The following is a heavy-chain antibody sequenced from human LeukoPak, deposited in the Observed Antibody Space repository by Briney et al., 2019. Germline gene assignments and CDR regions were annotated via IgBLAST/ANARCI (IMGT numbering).Heavy chain of an antibody. CDR2: VDPEDGET. D-gene: IGHD1-1*01. CDR3: ATQAGTAPSY. Sequence: ASVKISCKVSGYTFADYYMHWVQQAPGKGLEWMGLVDPEDGETIYAEKFQGRVTITADTSTDTAYIELSSLRCEDTPGYYCATQAGTAPSYWGQGNLIPVSS. J-gene: IGHJ1*01. V-gene: IGHV1-69-2*01. CDR1: GYTFADYY.